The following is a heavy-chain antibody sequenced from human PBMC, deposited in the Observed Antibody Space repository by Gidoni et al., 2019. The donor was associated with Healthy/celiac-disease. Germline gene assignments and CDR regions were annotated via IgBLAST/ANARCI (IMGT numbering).Heavy chain of an antibody. J-gene: IGHJ6*02. Sequence: QVQLVQSGAEVKKPGASVKVSCKASGYTFTSYDINWVRQATGQGLEWMGWMNPNSGNTGYAQKFQGRVTMTRNTSISTAYMELSSLRSEDTAVYYCARGPQYYDFWSGYYGYYYGMDVWGQGTTVTVSS. D-gene: IGHD3-3*01. CDR2: MNPNSGNT. V-gene: IGHV1-8*01. CDR1: GYTFTSYD. CDR3: ARGPQYYDFWSGYYGYYYGMDV.